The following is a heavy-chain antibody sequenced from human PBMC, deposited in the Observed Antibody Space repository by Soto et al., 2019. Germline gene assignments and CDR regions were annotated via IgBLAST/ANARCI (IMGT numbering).Heavy chain of an antibody. CDR3: ARDWWEEPARKETVSQYDY. CDR1: GFAFSNYG. CDR2: IWSDGTKK. J-gene: IGHJ4*02. V-gene: IGHV3-33*01. Sequence: QVHLVESGGGVVQPGRSLTLSCTASGFAFSNYGIHWVRQAPGRGLEWVAVIWSDGTKKFYAGSVRGRFTISRDNSKNTIYLQMNSLRAEDTAVYYCARDWWEEPARKETVSQYDYWGQGTLVTVSS. D-gene: IGHD6-6*01.